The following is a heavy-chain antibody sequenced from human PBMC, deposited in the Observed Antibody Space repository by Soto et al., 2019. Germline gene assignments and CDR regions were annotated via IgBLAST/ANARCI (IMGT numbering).Heavy chain of an antibody. J-gene: IGHJ6*02. CDR3: PTDKFRADFWSGSMVNYYYGMDV. Sequence: SETLSLTCAVSGGSISSSNWWSWVRQPPGKGLEWIGEIYHSGSTNYNPSLKSRVTISVDKSKNQFSLKLSSVTAADTAVYYCPTDKFRADFWSGSMVNYYYGMDVWGQGTTVTVSS. CDR1: GGSISSSNW. CDR2: IYHSGST. V-gene: IGHV4-4*02. D-gene: IGHD3-3*01.